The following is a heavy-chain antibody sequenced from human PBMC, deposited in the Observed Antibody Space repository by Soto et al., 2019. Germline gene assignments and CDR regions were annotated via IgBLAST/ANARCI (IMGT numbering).Heavy chain of an antibody. Sequence: QVQLVQSGGEVKKPGASVRVSCKASGYTFNSYGISWVRQAPGQGLEWMGWLNTYNGKTNYEQKFQGRVSMTTDTSTSTAYLELRSLGSDDTAVYYCVRDVLYSTSGDRRFDPWGQGTLVTVSS. CDR1: GYTFNSYG. CDR2: LNTYNGKT. CDR3: VRDVLYSTSGDRRFDP. J-gene: IGHJ5*02. V-gene: IGHV1-18*01. D-gene: IGHD6-6*01.